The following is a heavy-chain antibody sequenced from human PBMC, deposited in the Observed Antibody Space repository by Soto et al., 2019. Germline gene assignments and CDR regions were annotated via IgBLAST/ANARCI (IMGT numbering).Heavy chain of an antibody. CDR3: ARTTAVAATPEFDY. V-gene: IGHV3-30*09. D-gene: IGHD6-19*01. J-gene: IGHJ4*02. CDR2: ISSYGSNK. CDR1: GFTFSSFS. Sequence: QVQLVESGGGVVQPGRSLRLSCAASGFTFSSFSLHWVRQAPGKGLEWLGLISSYGSNKYNADSVKGRFAISRVNSKSTLYLQLNILRPVDTAVYYCARTTAVAATPEFDYWGQGTLVTVSS.